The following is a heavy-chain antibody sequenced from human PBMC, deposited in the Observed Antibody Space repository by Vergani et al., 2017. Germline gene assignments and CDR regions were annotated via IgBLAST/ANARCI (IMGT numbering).Heavy chain of an antibody. CDR3: ARGASGDYVSSFDY. Sequence: EVQLLDSGGGLVQPGGSLRLSCAASGFTFSTYATSWVRQAPGKGLEWVSAISGHGDNIFYADSVKGRFTISRDNSKNTLYLQMNSLRAEDTAVYYCARGASGDYVSSFDYWGQGNLVTVSS. V-gene: IGHV3-23*01. D-gene: IGHD4-17*01. J-gene: IGHJ4*02. CDR1: GFTFSTYA. CDR2: ISGHGDNI.